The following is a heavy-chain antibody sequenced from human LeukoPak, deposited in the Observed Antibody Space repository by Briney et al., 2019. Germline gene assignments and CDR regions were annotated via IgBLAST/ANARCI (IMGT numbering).Heavy chain of an antibody. CDR3: ARDRRAGIGY. J-gene: IGHJ4*02. CDR2: VWHDGSNK. D-gene: IGHD6-19*01. V-gene: IGHV3-33*01. CDR1: GFTFSSYA. Sequence: GGSLRLSCTAPGFTFSSYAIHWIRQAPGKGLEWVALVWHDGSNKYYADSLKGRFTISRDNAKNSLYLQMNSLRAEDTAVYYCARDRRAGIGYWGQGTLVTVSS.